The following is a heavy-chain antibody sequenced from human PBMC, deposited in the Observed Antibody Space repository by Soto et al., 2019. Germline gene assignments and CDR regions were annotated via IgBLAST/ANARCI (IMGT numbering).Heavy chain of an antibody. Sequence: SETLSLTCSVSGASIRSFYWSWIRQTPGKGLEWIAYIYYSGGTNYNPSLESRVTISVDTSKNQFSLKLSSVTATDTAVYYCARDGNHYDTSGYYSVWGQGILVTVS. D-gene: IGHD3-22*01. CDR1: GASIRSFY. CDR3: ARDGNHYDTSGYYSV. V-gene: IGHV4-59*01. J-gene: IGHJ4*01. CDR2: IYYSGGT.